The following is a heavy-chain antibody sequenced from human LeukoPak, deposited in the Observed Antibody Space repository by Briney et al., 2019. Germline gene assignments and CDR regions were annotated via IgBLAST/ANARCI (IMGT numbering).Heavy chain of an antibody. J-gene: IGHJ4*02. CDR2: INHSGST. CDR1: GFTFSSYW. V-gene: IGHV4-34*01. Sequence: PGGSLRLSCAASGFTFSSYWVSWVRQAPGKGLEWIGEINHSGSTNYNPSLKSRVTISVDTSKNQFSLKLSSVTAADTAVYYCARARSLYCYAYYFDYWGQGTLVTVSS. D-gene: IGHD2-2*01. CDR3: ARARSLYCYAYYFDY.